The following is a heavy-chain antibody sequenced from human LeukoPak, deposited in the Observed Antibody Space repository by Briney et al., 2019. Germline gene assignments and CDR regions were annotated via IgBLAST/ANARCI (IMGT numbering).Heavy chain of an antibody. CDR2: IGPSSSTL. CDR3: ARVPRGGLWFGEFYYYYGMDV. Sequence: PGGSLRLSCEASGFSFNDYYMSWIRQAPGKGLEWVAYIGPSSSTLFYADSVKGRFTISRGNAKNSLYLQMNSLRAEDTAVYYCARVPRGGLWFGEFYYYYGMDVWGQGTTVTVSS. V-gene: IGHV3-11*04. J-gene: IGHJ6*02. D-gene: IGHD3-10*01. CDR1: GFSFNDYY.